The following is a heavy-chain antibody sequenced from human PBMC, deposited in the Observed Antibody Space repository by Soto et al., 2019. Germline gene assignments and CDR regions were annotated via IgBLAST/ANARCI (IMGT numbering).Heavy chain of an antibody. CDR1: GGSISSYY. D-gene: IGHD1-26*01. CDR2: IYYSGST. Sequence: QVQLQESGPGLVKPSETLSLTCTVSGGSISSYYWSWIRQPPGKGLEWIGYIYYSGSTNYNPSLKCPVTISVDTSKNPFSLKLSSVTAADTAVYYCARVRRWEPFDYWGQGTLVTVSS. CDR3: ARVRRWEPFDY. V-gene: IGHV4-59*08. J-gene: IGHJ4*02.